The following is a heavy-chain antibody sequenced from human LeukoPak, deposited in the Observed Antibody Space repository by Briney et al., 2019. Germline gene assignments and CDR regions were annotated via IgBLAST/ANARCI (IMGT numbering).Heavy chain of an antibody. Sequence: VASVKVSCTASGGTFSSYAISWVRQAPGQGLEWMGGIIPIFGTANYAQKFQGRVTITADESTSTAYMELSSLRSEDTATYYCARAVAVAGTDAWGQGTLVTVSS. CDR3: ARAVAVAGTDA. CDR2: IIPIFGTA. CDR1: GGTFSSYA. V-gene: IGHV1-69*13. D-gene: IGHD6-19*01. J-gene: IGHJ5*02.